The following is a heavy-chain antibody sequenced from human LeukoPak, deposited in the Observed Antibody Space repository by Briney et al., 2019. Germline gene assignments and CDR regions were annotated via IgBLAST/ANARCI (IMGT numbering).Heavy chain of an antibody. D-gene: IGHD3-10*01. CDR1: GFTLSNYG. CDR3: AKRGVVIRVFLVGFHKEAYYFDS. J-gene: IGHJ4*02. CDR2: LSGSGGGT. Sequence: GGSLRLSCAASGFTLSNYGMSWVRQAPGKGLEWVAGLSGSGGGTNYADSVQGRFTISRDNPKNTLYLQMNSLRAEDTAVYFCAKRGVVIRVFLVGFHKEAYYFDSWGQGALVTVSS. V-gene: IGHV3-23*01.